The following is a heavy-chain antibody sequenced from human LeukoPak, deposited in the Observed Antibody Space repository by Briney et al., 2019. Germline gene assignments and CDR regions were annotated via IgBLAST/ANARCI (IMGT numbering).Heavy chain of an antibody. D-gene: IGHD2-2*03. J-gene: IGHJ4*02. CDR1: GYSFPTYW. V-gene: IGHV5-51*01. CDR2: IYPDESNI. CDR3: ARPPSRGYSSSFEY. Sequence: PGESLKISCKGSGYSFPTYWIAWVRQMPGKGLEWMGIIYPDESNIRYSPSFQGQVTISADKSISTAYLQWSSLKASDTAMYYCARPPSRGYSSSFEYWGQGTLVNVSS.